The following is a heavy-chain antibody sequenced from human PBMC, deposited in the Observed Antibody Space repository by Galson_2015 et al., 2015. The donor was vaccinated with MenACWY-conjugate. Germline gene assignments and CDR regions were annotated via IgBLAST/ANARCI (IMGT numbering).Heavy chain of an antibody. J-gene: IGHJ6*02. V-gene: IGHV3-74*03. D-gene: IGHD6-19*01. CDR1: GFAFSNYC. Sequence: SLRLSCAASGFAFSNYCMHWVRQAPGKGLECVSRICAGGISIMYGDSVRGRFTISRDDAENTLYLQMDSLRADDTAVYFCVRGRSGWRGMDTWGQGTAVTVSS. CDR3: VRGRSGWRGMDT. CDR2: ICAGGISI.